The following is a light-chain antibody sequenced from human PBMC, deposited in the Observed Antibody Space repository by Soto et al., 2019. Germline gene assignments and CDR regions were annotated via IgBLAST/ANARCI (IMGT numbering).Light chain of an antibody. Sequence: TVLTQSPGTLSLSPGERATLSCRASQRVTSSYLAWYQQKPGQPPRLLIYGASSRATGIPDRFSGSGSGTDFTLNISRLEPEDFAVYYCQQYGTSLSWTFGQGTKVEIK. CDR2: GAS. J-gene: IGKJ1*01. V-gene: IGKV3-20*01. CDR3: QQYGTSLSWT. CDR1: QRVTSSY.